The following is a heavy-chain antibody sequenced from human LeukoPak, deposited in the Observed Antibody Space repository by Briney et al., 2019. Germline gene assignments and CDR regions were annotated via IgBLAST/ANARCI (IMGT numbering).Heavy chain of an antibody. V-gene: IGHV1-2*02. CDR2: IIPNSGGA. J-gene: IGHJ4*02. Sequence: ASVKVSCKASGYTFTGYYMHWGRQAPGQGLEWMGWIIPNSGGANYAQKFQGRVTMTRDTSISTAYMELSSLRSDDTAVYYCARDKSTTRHFDYWGQGTLVTVSS. CDR1: GYTFTGYY. D-gene: IGHD5/OR15-5a*01. CDR3: ARDKSTTRHFDY.